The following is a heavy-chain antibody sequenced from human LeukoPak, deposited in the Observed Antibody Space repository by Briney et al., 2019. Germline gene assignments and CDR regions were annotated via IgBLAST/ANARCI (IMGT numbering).Heavy chain of an antibody. CDR1: GYTFTSYG. V-gene: IGHV1-18*04. CDR3: ARGALYCSSTSCPLGFDP. D-gene: IGHD2-2*01. CDR2: ISAYNGNT. J-gene: IGHJ5*02. Sequence: ASVKVSCKASGYTFTSYGISWVRQAPGQGREWMGWISAYNGNTNYAQKLQGRVTMTTDTSTSTAYMELRSLRSDDTAVYYCARGALYCSSTSCPLGFDPWGQGTLVTVSS.